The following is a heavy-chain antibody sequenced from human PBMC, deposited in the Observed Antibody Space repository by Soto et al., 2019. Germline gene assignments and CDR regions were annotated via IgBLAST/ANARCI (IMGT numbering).Heavy chain of an antibody. CDR2: IYYSGST. J-gene: IGHJ6*03. CDR3: ARGPDDYSSGLYYYYYYMDV. D-gene: IGHD6-19*01. V-gene: IGHV4-31*03. Sequence: LSETLSLTCTVSGGSIISGGYYWSWIRQHPGKGLEWIGYIYYSGSTYYNPSLKSRVTISVDTSKNQFSLKLSSVTAADTAVYYCARGPDDYSSGLYYYYYYMDVWGKGTTVTVSS. CDR1: GGSIISGGYY.